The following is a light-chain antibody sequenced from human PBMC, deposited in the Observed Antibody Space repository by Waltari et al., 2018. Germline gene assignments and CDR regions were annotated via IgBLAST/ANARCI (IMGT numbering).Light chain of an antibody. J-gene: IGKJ1*01. CDR2: HTS. V-gene: IGKV3-20*01. CDR3: QHYVRLPAT. CDR1: QSIVKY. Sequence: ETMLTQSPGTLSLSPGDRATLSCKASQSIVKYLAWYQQKPGQAPRLLIYHTSIRATGSPDRFRGSGSETDFSRTISRLEPEDFAVYYCQHYVRLPATFGQGTNVEIK.